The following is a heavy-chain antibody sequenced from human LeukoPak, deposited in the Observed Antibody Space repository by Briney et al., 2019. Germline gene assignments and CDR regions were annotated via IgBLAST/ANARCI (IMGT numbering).Heavy chain of an antibody. D-gene: IGHD3-10*01. CDR1: GFTFSSYG. Sequence: GRSLRLSCAVSGFTFSSYGMHWVRQAPGKGLEWVAVISYDGSNKYYADSVKGRFTISRDNSKNTLYLQMNSLRAEDTAVYYCARAVGYGSGSYHLLDYWGQGTLVTVSS. CDR3: ARAVGYGSGSYHLLDY. CDR2: ISYDGSNK. J-gene: IGHJ4*02. V-gene: IGHV3-30*03.